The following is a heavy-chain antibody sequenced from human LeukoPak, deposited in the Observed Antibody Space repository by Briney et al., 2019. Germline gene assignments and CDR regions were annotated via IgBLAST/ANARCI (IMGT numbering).Heavy chain of an antibody. CDR1: GYTFTGYY. V-gene: IGHV1-2*02. CDR3: ANEITTGTTEDAFDI. D-gene: IGHD1-1*01. CDR2: INPNSGGT. Sequence: GASVKVSCKASGYTFTGYYMHWVRQAPGQGLEWMGWINPNSGGTNYAQKFQGRVTMTRDTSISTAYMELSRLRSDDTAVYYCANEITTGTTEDAFDIWGQGTMVTVSS. J-gene: IGHJ3*02.